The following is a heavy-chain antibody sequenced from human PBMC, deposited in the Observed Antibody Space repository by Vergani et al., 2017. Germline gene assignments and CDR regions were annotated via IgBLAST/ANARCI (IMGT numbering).Heavy chain of an antibody. J-gene: IGHJ6*04. Sequence: QVQLQESGPGLVKPSETLSLTCTVSGGSVSSGSYYWSWIRQPAGKGLEWIGYIYYSGSTNYNPSLTSRVTISVDTSKNQFSLKLSSVTAADTAVYYCARDKGSGDCFVVWGKGTTVTVSS. CDR3: ARDKGSGDCFVV. D-gene: IGHD2-21*01. CDR1: GGSVSSGSYY. V-gene: IGHV4-61*10. CDR2: IYYSGST.